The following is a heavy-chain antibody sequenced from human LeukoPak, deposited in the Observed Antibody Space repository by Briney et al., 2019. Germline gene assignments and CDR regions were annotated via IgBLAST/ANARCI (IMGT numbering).Heavy chain of an antibody. V-gene: IGHV3-43*02. J-gene: IGHJ6*02. D-gene: IGHD5-18*01. CDR1: GFTFDDYA. CDR2: ISGDGGST. Sequence: SGGSLRLSCAASGFTFDDYAMHWVRQTPGEGLEWVSLISGDGGSTYYADSVKGRFTISRDNSKNSLYLQMNSLRTEDTALYYCAKVRYSYDYAGSYGMDVWGQGTTVTVSS. CDR3: AKVRYSYDYAGSYGMDV.